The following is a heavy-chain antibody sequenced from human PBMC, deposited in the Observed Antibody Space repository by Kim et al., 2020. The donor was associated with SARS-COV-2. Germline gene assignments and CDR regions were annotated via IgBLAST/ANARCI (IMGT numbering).Heavy chain of an antibody. CDR1: GGSFSGYY. CDR2: INHSGST. D-gene: IGHD5-18*01. CDR3: ARGRGGRNTAMAYYFDY. Sequence: SETLSLTCAVYGGSFSGYYWSWIRQPPGKGLEWIGEINHSGSTNYNPSLKSRVTISVDTSKNQFSLKLSSVTAADTAVYYCARGRGGRNTAMAYYFDYWGQGTLVTVSS. J-gene: IGHJ4*02. V-gene: IGHV4-34*01.